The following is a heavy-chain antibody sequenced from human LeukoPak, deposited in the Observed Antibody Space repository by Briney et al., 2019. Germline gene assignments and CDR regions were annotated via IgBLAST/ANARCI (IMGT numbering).Heavy chain of an antibody. Sequence: ASVKVSCKASGYTFTGYYMHWVRQAPGQGLEWMGWINPNNGGTNYAQKFQGRVTMTRDTSISTAYMELSRLRSDDTAVYYCVRDTTTKRDAKCYFEYWGQGTLVTVSS. CDR2: INPNNGGT. D-gene: IGHD1-26*01. V-gene: IGHV1-2*02. J-gene: IGHJ4*02. CDR3: VRDTTTKRDAKCYFEY. CDR1: GYTFTGYY.